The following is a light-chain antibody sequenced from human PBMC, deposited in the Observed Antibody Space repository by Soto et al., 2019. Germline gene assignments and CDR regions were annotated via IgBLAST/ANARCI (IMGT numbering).Light chain of an antibody. CDR2: LNSDGSH. CDR1: SGHSSYA. V-gene: IGLV4-69*01. Sequence: QSVLTQSPSASASLGASVKLTCTLSSGHSSYAIAWHQQQPEKGPRYLMKLNSDGSHTKGDEIPDRFSGSGSGAERYLTISSLQSEDEADYYCQTWGTGIHVFGTGTKLTVL. J-gene: IGLJ1*01. CDR3: QTWGTGIHV.